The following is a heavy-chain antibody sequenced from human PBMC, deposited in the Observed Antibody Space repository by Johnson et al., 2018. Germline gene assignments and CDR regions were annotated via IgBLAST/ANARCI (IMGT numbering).Heavy chain of an antibody. J-gene: IGHJ3*02. CDR2: ISYSGST. CDR3: AREGIGGAFDI. V-gene: IGHV4-31*03. CDR1: GGSISSGDYY. Sequence: QVQLQESGPGLVKPSQTXSLTCTVSGGSISSGDYYWNWIRQHPGKGLEWIGYISYSGSTYYNPSLKSRVTISVDTSKNQFSLKLSSVTAADTAGYYCAREGIGGAFDIWGQGTMVTVSS. D-gene: IGHD3-16*01.